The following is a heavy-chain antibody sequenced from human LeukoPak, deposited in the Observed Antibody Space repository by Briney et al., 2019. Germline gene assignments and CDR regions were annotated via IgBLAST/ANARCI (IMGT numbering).Heavy chain of an antibody. Sequence: SETLSLTCADYGGSFSGYYWSWIRQPPGKGLEWIGEINHSGSTNYNPSLKSRVTISVDTSKNQFSLKLSSVTAADTAVYYCARAPSSGRRPILFDYWGQGTLVTVSS. V-gene: IGHV4-34*01. CDR1: GGSFSGYY. J-gene: IGHJ4*02. CDR2: INHSGST. D-gene: IGHD6-19*01. CDR3: ARAPSSGRRPILFDY.